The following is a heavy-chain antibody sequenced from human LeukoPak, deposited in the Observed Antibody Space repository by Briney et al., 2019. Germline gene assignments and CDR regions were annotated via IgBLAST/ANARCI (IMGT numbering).Heavy chain of an antibody. CDR2: IIPIFGTA. Sequence: ASVKVSCKASGGTFSSYAISWVRQAPGQGLEWMGGIIPIFGTANYAQKFQGRVTITADESTSTAYMELSSLRSEDTAVYYCARSKNYYDSSGYYYVAGFDYWGQGTLVTVSS. D-gene: IGHD3-22*01. J-gene: IGHJ4*02. V-gene: IGHV1-69*13. CDR3: ARSKNYYDSSGYYYVAGFDY. CDR1: GGTFSSYA.